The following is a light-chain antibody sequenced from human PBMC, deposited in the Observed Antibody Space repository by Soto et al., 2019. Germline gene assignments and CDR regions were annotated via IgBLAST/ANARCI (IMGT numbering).Light chain of an antibody. CDR2: DAS. J-gene: IGKJ5*01. CDR1: QDISSN. CDR3: QQANSLSIT. V-gene: IGKV1-12*01. Sequence: DIQMTQSPSSVSASVGDRVIISCRASQDISSNLAWYQQRPGKAPKLLIYDASSLQSGVPSRFSGSASGTDFTLSISGLQPEDFGTYYCQQANSLSITFGQGTRLEIK.